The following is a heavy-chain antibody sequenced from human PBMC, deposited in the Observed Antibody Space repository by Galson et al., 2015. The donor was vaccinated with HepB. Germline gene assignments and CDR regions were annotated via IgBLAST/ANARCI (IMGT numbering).Heavy chain of an antibody. J-gene: IGHJ4*02. CDR1: GFTFSSYE. Sequence: SLRLSCAASGFTFSSYEMNWVRQAPGKGLEWVSYISSSGSTIYYADSVKGRFTISRDNAKNSLYLQMNSLRAEDTAVYYCARLYDSSGYYYFDYWGQGTLITVSS. CDR3: ARLYDSSGYYYFDY. D-gene: IGHD3-22*01. CDR2: ISSSGSTI. V-gene: IGHV3-48*03.